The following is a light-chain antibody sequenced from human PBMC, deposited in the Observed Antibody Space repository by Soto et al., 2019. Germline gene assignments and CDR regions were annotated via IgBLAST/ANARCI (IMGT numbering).Light chain of an antibody. CDR1: QSVSSSY. CDR3: QQYDNSLYT. J-gene: IGKJ2*01. CDR2: GAS. V-gene: IGKV3-20*01. Sequence: EIVLTQSPGTLSLSPGERATLSCRASQSVSSSYLAWYQQKPGQAPRLLIYGASTRATGIPDRFSGSGSGTDVTLTISRLEPEDFAVYSCQQYDNSLYTFGQGTKLEIK.